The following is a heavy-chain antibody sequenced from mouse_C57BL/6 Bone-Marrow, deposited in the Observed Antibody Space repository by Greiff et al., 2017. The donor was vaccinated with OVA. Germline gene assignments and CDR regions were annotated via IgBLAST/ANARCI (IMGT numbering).Heavy chain of an antibody. CDR2: ISSGGDYI. J-gene: IGHJ3*01. V-gene: IGHV5-9-1*02. CDR3: TRDYYGSSYPAWFAY. CDR1: GFTFSSYA. Sequence: EVMLVESGEGLVKPGGSLKPSCAASGFTFSSYAMSWVRQTPEKRLEWVAYISSGGDYIYYADTVKGRFTISRDNARNTLYLQMSSLKSEDTAMYYCTRDYYGSSYPAWFAYWGQGTLVTVSA. D-gene: IGHD1-1*01.